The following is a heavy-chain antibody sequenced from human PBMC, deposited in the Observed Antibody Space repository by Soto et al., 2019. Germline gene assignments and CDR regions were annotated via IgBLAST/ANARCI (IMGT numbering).Heavy chain of an antibody. CDR3: AIASLGYYMDV. J-gene: IGHJ6*03. D-gene: IGHD3-16*01. Sequence: GESLKISCKGSGYSFTSYWIVRVRQMPGKGLEWMGIIYPGDSHTRYSPSFQGQVIISVDKSISTAYLQWSSLKASDTAMYYCAIASLGYYMDVWGKGTTVTVSS. V-gene: IGHV5-51*01. CDR2: IYPGDSHT. CDR1: GYSFTSYW.